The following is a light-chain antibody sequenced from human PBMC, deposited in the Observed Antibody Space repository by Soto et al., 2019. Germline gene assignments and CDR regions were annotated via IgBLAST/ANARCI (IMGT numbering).Light chain of an antibody. V-gene: IGLV1-47*02. CDR1: RSNIGSDY. CDR3: AAWDDSLSGYV. J-gene: IGLJ1*01. Sequence: QLVLTQPPSASGTPGQRVTISCSGTRSNIGSDYVSWYQQLPGTAPKLLIYSNHQRPSGVPDRFSGSKSGTSASLAISGLRSEDEADYYCAAWDDSLSGYVFGTGTKLTVL. CDR2: SNH.